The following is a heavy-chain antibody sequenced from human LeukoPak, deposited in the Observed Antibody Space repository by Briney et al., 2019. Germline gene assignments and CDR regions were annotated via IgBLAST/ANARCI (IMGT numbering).Heavy chain of an antibody. CDR1: GFTFSSYA. J-gene: IGHJ6*02. V-gene: IGHV3-23*01. Sequence: GGSLRLSCAASGFTFSSYAMSWVRQAPGKGLEWVSAISGSGGSTYYADSVKGRFTISRDNSKNMLYLQMNSLRAEDTAVYYCAKGFRRWLQSGMDVWGQGTTVTVSS. CDR2: ISGSGGST. CDR3: AKGFRRWLQSGMDV. D-gene: IGHD5-12*01.